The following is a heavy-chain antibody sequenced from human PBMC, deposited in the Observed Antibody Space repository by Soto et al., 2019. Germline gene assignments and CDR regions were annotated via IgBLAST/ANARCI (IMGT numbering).Heavy chain of an antibody. V-gene: IGHV3-23*01. J-gene: IGHJ4*02. CDR2: ISGGGLNT. Sequence: EVQLLESGGGVVQPGGPLRLFCAASGFTFINYAMDWVRQAPGKGLQWVSAISGGGLNTYHADSVKGRITISRDKSKNTVYLQLNSLSGEDTGVYYCANPKDYGDPAPYFGDWGQGTLVTVSS. D-gene: IGHD4-17*01. CDR3: ANPKDYGDPAPYFGD. CDR1: GFTFINYA.